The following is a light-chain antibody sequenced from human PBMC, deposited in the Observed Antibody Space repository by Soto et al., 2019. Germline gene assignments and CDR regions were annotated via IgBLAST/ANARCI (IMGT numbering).Light chain of an antibody. Sequence: QSVLTQPRSVSAAPGQKVTISCSGSSSNIGGNSVCWYQQLPGTAPKLLIYDDNKRPSGIPDRFSGSKSGTSATLGITGFQTGDEADYYCGSWDSSLSAYVYGTGTKVTVL. CDR1: SSNIGGNS. CDR3: GSWDSSLSAYV. CDR2: DDN. V-gene: IGLV1-51*01. J-gene: IGLJ1*01.